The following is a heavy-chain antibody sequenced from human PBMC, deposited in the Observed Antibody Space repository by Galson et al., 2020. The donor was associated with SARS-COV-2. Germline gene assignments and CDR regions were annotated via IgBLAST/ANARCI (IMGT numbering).Heavy chain of an antibody. CDR1: GGSFSGYY. D-gene: IGHD5-12*01. CDR3: TRVGDGYNSGFDY. V-gene: IGHV4-34*01. CDR2: INHGGST. Sequence: PETMSLTCAVHGGSFSGYYWTWIRQHPGKELEWIGEINHGGSTNHHPPLKSRVTISVDTSKNQFSLKLSSVTAADTAVYYCTRVGDGYNSGFDYWGQGTRVTVSS. J-gene: IGHJ4*02.